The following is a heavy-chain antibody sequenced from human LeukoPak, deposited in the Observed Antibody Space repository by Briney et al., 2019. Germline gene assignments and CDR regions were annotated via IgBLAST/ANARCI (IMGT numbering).Heavy chain of an antibody. CDR2: INPSGGST. CDR3: ARDSPGIIVVVPAAKVGGWFDP. D-gene: IGHD2-2*01. Sequence: GASVNVSCKASGYSFTSNYMHWVRQATGQGLEGMGIINPSGGSTSYAQKFQGRVTMTRDTSTSTVYMELSSLRSEDTAVYYCARDSPGIIVVVPAAKVGGWFDPWGQGTLVTVSS. CDR1: GYSFTSNY. V-gene: IGHV1-46*01. J-gene: IGHJ5*02.